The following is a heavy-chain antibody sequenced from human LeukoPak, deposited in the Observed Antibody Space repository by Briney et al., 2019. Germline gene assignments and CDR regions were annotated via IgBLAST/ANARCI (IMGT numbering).Heavy chain of an antibody. CDR1: GYTFTGYY. Sequence: ASVKVSCTASGYTFTGYYMHWVRQAPGQGLEWMGWINPNSGGTNYAQKFQGRVTMTRDTSISTAYMELSRLRSDDTAVYYCARGVVVVPAAINYWGQGTLVTVSS. CDR3: ARGVVVVPAAINY. CDR2: INPNSGGT. D-gene: IGHD2-2*02. J-gene: IGHJ4*02. V-gene: IGHV1-2*02.